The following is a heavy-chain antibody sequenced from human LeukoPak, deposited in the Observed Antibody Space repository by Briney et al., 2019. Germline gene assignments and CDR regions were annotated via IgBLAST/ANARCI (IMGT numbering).Heavy chain of an antibody. Sequence: PSETLSLTCAVYGGSFSGYYWSWIRQPPGKGLEWIGEINHSGSTNYNPSLKSRVTISVDTSKNQFSLKLSSVTAADTAVYYCARPIVRFLEWPPNPNWFDPWGQGTLVTVSS. CDR1: GGSFSGYY. J-gene: IGHJ5*02. D-gene: IGHD3-3*01. V-gene: IGHV4-34*01. CDR3: ARPIVRFLEWPPNPNWFDP. CDR2: INHSGST.